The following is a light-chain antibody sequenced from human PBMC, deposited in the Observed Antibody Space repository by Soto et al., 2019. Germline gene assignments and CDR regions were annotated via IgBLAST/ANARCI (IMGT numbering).Light chain of an antibody. CDR2: AAS. V-gene: IGKV1-12*01. CDR3: QQAGSFPIT. Sequence: DIQMTQSPSSVSASVGDRVTITCRASQNISTWLAWYQQKPGTAPKLLIYAASSLKSGVPSRFSGSGSGTDFTLTITSLQPEDFATHHCQQAGSFPITFGQGTRLEIK. J-gene: IGKJ5*01. CDR1: QNISTW.